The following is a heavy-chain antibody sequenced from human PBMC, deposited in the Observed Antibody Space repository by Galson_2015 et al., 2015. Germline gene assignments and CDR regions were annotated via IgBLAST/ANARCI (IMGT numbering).Heavy chain of an antibody. V-gene: IGHV3-21*04. CDR2: ISGNSGAI. Sequence: SLRLSCAASGFSFSTHWMNWVRQAPGKGLEWVAAISGNSGAIYYADSVKGRFAISRDNSNNTLFLQMNSLRADDTAVYYCARDRPGISFPFDSWGQGTLVAVSS. J-gene: IGHJ4*02. CDR3: ARDRPGISFPFDS. D-gene: IGHD3-10*01. CDR1: GFSFSTHW.